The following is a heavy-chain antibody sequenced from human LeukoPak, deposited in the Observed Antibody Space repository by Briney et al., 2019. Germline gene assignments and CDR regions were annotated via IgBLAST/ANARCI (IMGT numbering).Heavy chain of an antibody. V-gene: IGHV3-30*18. CDR2: ISYDGSNN. D-gene: IGHD6-13*01. CDR1: GFIFSSSG. CDR3: AKPREGSSSWYAAG. Sequence: GGSLRLSCTVSGFIFSSSGIHWVRQAPGKGLEWVAVISYDGSNNYYADSVKGRFTISRDNSKNTLYLQMNSLRAEDTAVYYCAKPREGSSSWYAAGWGQGTLVTVSS. J-gene: IGHJ4*02.